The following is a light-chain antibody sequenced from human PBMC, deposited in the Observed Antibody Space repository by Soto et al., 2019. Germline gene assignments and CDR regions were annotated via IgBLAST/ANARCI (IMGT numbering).Light chain of an antibody. CDR1: QNIGGT. Sequence: EIVMTQSPATLSVSPGERATLSCRASQNIGGTLAWYQQKPGQAPRLLFYGASTRATGIPARFSGSGSGTEFCLTISSLQSEDFAVYYCQQFHNWPPLTFGGGTKVEL. CDR3: QQFHNWPPLT. CDR2: GAS. J-gene: IGKJ4*01. V-gene: IGKV3-15*01.